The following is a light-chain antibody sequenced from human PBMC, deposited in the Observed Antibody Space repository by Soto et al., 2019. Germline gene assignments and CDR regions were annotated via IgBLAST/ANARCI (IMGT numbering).Light chain of an antibody. CDR3: QLYGGSHMFS. V-gene: IGKV3-20*01. CDR1: QSISSSY. Sequence: EIVLTQSPGTLSLSPGEGGTLSCRASQSISSSYLAWYQQKPGQSPRLLIYAASSRAPGIPDRFSGSGSGTDLTLTISRLEPEDFAVYYCQLYGGSHMFSFGQGTKLEIK. CDR2: AAS. J-gene: IGKJ2*01.